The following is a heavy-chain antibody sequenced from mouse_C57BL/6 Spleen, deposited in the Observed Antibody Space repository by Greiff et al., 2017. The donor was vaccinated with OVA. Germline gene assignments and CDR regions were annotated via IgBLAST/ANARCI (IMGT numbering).Heavy chain of an antibody. J-gene: IGHJ2*01. CDR1: GYTFTDYE. V-gene: IGHV1-15*01. D-gene: IGHD1-1*01. Sequence: QVQLQQSGAELVRPGASVTLSCKASGYTFTDYEMHWVKQTPVHGLEWIGAIDPETGGTAYNQKFKGKAILTADKSSSTAYMGLRSLTSEDSAVYYCTRYYGSSYDYWGQGTTLTVSS. CDR2: IDPETGGT. CDR3: TRYYGSSYDY.